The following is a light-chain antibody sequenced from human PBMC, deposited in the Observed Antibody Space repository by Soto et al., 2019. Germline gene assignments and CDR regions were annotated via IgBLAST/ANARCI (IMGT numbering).Light chain of an antibody. J-gene: IGKJ5*01. Sequence: EIVLTHSPATLSLSPGEIATLSCRASQSVGYHLAWYQQKPGQAPRLLIYDASNRATGIPARFSGSGSGTDFTLTISSLEPEDFAVYYCQQRSNWPSITFGQGTRLEIK. CDR2: DAS. CDR3: QQRSNWPSIT. V-gene: IGKV3-11*01. CDR1: QSVGYH.